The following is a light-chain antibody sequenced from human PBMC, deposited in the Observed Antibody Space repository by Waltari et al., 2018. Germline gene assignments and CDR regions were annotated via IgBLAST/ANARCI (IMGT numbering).Light chain of an antibody. CDR1: SHRTYS. Sequence: SSELTQDHAVSVALGQTVRITSQGTSHRTYSSDRHQQRPGQAPILVLFSTDDLPSGIPDRFSGSSSRDTASLTITGTQAEDEADYYCASRDPTANAVVFGGGTKLTVL. CDR2: STD. CDR3: ASRDPTANAVV. J-gene: IGLJ2*01. V-gene: IGLV3-19*01.